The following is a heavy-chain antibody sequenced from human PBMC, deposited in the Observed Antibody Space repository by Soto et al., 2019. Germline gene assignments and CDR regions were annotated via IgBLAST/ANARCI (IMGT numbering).Heavy chain of an antibody. J-gene: IGHJ4*02. CDR3: ARRGDRTLGDLDN. V-gene: IGHV1-2*02. Sequence: ASVKVSCKTSGYTFTAYYMHWVRQATGQGLEWMGWINPNSGDTNYAQKFLGRVTMTRETSITTAHMELSSLRSDDTAVYYCARRGDRTLGDLDNRGQGALVTVSS. D-gene: IGHD2-21*01. CDR2: INPNSGDT. CDR1: GYTFTAYY.